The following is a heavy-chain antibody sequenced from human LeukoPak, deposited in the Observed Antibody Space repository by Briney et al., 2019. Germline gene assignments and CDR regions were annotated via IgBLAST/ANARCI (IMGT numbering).Heavy chain of an antibody. CDR3: ARDHGSGSYFINYYYYMDV. V-gene: IGHV3-30*04. D-gene: IGHD3-10*01. CDR2: ISYDGSNK. CDR1: GFTFSNYA. Sequence: GGSLRLSCAASGFTFSNYALHWVRQAPGKGLEWVAVISYDGSNKYYADSVKGRFTISRDNSKNTLYLQMHSLRAEDTAVYYCARDHGSGSYFINYYYYMDVWGKGTTVTISS. J-gene: IGHJ6*03.